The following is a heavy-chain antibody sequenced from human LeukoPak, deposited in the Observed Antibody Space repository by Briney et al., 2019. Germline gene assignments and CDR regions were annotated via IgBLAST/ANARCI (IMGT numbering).Heavy chain of an antibody. CDR2: ISGYNGNT. Sequence: ASVKVSCKASGYTFTSYGISWVRQAPGQGLEWRGWISGYNGNTNYAQKFQGRVTITTDTSTTTAYMQLRSLRSDDTAVYYCPRGGIVGASYYYGMDVWGQGTTVTVSS. V-gene: IGHV1-18*01. J-gene: IGHJ6*02. CDR1: GYTFTSYG. D-gene: IGHD1-26*01. CDR3: PRGGIVGASYYYGMDV.